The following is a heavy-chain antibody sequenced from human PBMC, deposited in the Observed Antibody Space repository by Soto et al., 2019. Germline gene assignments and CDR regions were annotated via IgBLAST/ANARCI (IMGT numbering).Heavy chain of an antibody. CDR3: AREVRIVGQSGAIGRFDP. Sequence: QVQLVQSGPEVKRPWSSVMVSCTASGGTLSHYTISWLRQASGPGLEYMGRVIPILDISNHAQKFQGRVTITADKSTNTPYMVLSRLRSNDTAVYYCAREVRIVGQSGAIGRFDPWGQGTQGTVSS. D-gene: IGHD2-2*01. CDR1: GGTLSHYT. CDR2: VIPILDIS. J-gene: IGHJ5*02. V-gene: IGHV1-69*08.